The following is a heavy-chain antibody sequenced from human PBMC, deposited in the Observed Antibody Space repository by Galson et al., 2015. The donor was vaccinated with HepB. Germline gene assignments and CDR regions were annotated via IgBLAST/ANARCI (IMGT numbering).Heavy chain of an antibody. CDR3: AREGHALAYYYDSSGYGNDAFDI. CDR1: GYTFTSYY. D-gene: IGHD3-22*01. Sequence: SVKVSCKASGYTFTSYYMHWVRQAPGQGLEWMGIINPSGGSTSYAQKLQGRVTMTRDTSTSTVYMELSSLRSEDTAVYYCAREGHALAYYYDSSGYGNDAFDIWGQGTMVTVSS. J-gene: IGHJ3*02. V-gene: IGHV1-46*04. CDR2: INPSGGST.